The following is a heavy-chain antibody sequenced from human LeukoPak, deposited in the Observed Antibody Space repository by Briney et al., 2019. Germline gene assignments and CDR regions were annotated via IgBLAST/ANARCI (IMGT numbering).Heavy chain of an antibody. D-gene: IGHD3-10*01. CDR1: GGSISSGSYY. J-gene: IGHJ3*02. CDR2: IYTSGST. V-gene: IGHV4-61*02. Sequence: SQTLSLTCTVSGGSISSGSYYWSWIRQPAGKGLEWIGRIYTSGSTNYNPSLKSRVTISVDTSKNQFSLKLSSVTAADTAVYYCARWLTYYYGSEADDAFDIWGQGTMVTVSS. CDR3: ARWLTYYYGSEADDAFDI.